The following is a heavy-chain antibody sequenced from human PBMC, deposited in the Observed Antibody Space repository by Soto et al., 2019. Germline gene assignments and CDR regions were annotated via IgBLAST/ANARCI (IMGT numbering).Heavy chain of an antibody. V-gene: IGHV4-59*01. CDR3: ARSYDSSGYYYYAMDV. CDR2: IYSSGST. Sequence: SETLSLTCTVSGGSISSYYWSWIRQPPGKGLEWIGYIYSSGSTKYSPSLRSRVTISVDTFKNQFSLNLRSVTAADTAVYYCARSYDSSGYYYYAMDVWGQGTTVTVSS. J-gene: IGHJ6*02. D-gene: IGHD3-22*01. CDR1: GGSISSYY.